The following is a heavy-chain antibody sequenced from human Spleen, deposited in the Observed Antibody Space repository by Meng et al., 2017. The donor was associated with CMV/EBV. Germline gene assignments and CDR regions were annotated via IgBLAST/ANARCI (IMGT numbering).Heavy chain of an antibody. Sequence: TLSLTCVVSGGFISGSNWWTWVRQSPGKGLEWIGEIYPGGSTNYNPSLESRLTISVDRSKNQFSLKLRSVTAADTAVYFCASEADYWGQGTLVTVSS. CDR2: IYPGGST. CDR3: ASEADY. J-gene: IGHJ4*02. CDR1: GGFISGSNW. V-gene: IGHV4-4*01.